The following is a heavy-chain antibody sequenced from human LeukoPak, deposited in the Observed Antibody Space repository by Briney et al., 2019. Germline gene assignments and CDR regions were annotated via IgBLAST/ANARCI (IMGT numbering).Heavy chain of an antibody. Sequence: PGRSLRLSCAASGFTFSSYGMHWVRQAPGKGLEWVAVISYDGSNKYYADSVKGRFTISRDNSKNTLYLQMNSLRAEDTAVYYCANPFYYYDSSLMDVWGQGTTVTVSS. CDR3: ANPFYYYDSSLMDV. V-gene: IGHV3-30*18. D-gene: IGHD3-22*01. CDR2: ISYDGSNK. J-gene: IGHJ6*02. CDR1: GFTFSSYG.